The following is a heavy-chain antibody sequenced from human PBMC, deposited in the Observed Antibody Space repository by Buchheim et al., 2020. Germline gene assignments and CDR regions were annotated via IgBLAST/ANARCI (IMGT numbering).Heavy chain of an antibody. J-gene: IGHJ4*02. Sequence: EVQLVESGGGLVQPGGSLRLSCAASGFTFSSYEMNWVRQAPGKGLEWVSYISSSGSTIYYADSVKGRFTISRDNVKNSLYLQMNSLRAEDTAVYYCARVPIESYGWYYFDYWGQGTL. V-gene: IGHV3-48*03. CDR2: ISSSGSTI. D-gene: IGHD5-18*01. CDR1: GFTFSSYE. CDR3: ARVPIESYGWYYFDY.